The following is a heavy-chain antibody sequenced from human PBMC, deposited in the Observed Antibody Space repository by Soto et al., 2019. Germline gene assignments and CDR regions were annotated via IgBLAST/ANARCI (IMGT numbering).Heavy chain of an antibody. CDR1: GYTFTGYY. CDR3: ARDQSAVAGISYYGMDV. J-gene: IGHJ6*02. Sequence: ASVKVSCKASGYTFTGYYMHWVRQAPGQGLEWMGWINPNSGGTNYAQKFQGWVTMTRDTSISTAYMELSRLRSDDTAVYYCARDQSAVAGISYYGMDVWGQGTTVTVSS. V-gene: IGHV1-2*04. CDR2: INPNSGGT. D-gene: IGHD6-19*01.